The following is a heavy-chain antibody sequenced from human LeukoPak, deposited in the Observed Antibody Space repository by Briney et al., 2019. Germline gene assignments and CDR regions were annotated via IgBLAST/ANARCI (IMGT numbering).Heavy chain of an antibody. CDR3: AKGGRTYYDFWSGYPRDAFDY. V-gene: IGHV3-21*01. CDR2: ISTTSTYI. D-gene: IGHD3-3*01. CDR1: GFAFSSYN. J-gene: IGHJ4*02. Sequence: GGSLRLSCAASGFAFSSYNMKWVRQAPGKGLEWVSFISTTSTYIYYADSVKGRFTISRDNSKNTLYLQMNSLRAEDTAVYYCAKGGRTYYDFWSGYPRDAFDYWGQGTLVTVSS.